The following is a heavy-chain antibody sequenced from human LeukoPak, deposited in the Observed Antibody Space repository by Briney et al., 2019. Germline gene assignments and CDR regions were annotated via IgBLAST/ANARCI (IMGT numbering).Heavy chain of an antibody. CDR3: ATDRPQRSIDYDSSGYFLGY. D-gene: IGHD3-22*01. J-gene: IGHJ4*02. CDR1: GYTLTELS. V-gene: IGHV1-24*01. CDR2: FDPEDGET. Sequence: GASVKVSCKVSGYTLTELSMHWVRQAPGKGLEWMGGFDPEDGETIYAQKFQGRVTMTEDTSTDTAYMELSSLRSEDTAVYYCATDRPQRSIDYDSSGYFLGYWGQGTLVTVSS.